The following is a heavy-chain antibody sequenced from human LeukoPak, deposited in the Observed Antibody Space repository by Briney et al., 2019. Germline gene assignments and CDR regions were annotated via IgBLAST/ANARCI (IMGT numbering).Heavy chain of an antibody. Sequence: SETLSLTCIVPVGSISGYFWSWLRPPLGKGLEWIGYIYYSGSTNYNPSLKSRVTISVDTSKNQFSLKLSSVTAADTAVYYCARERLGAFDIWGQGTMVTVSS. CDR2: IYYSGST. D-gene: IGHD4-11*01. J-gene: IGHJ3*02. V-gene: IGHV4-59*01. CDR3: ARERLGAFDI. CDR1: VGSISGYF.